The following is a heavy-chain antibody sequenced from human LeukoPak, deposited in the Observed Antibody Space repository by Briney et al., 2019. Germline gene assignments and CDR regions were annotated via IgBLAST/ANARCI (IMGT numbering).Heavy chain of an antibody. J-gene: IGHJ4*02. CDR2: IYYSGST. D-gene: IGHD6-13*01. CDR1: GGSFSSYY. Sequence: PSETLSLTCAVYGGSFSSYYWSWIRQPPGKGLEWIGYIYYSGSTNYNPSLKSRVTISVDTSKNQFSLKLSSVTAADTAVYYCARSHSSSWYRFDYWGQGTLVTVSS. V-gene: IGHV4-59*01. CDR3: ARSHSSSWYRFDY.